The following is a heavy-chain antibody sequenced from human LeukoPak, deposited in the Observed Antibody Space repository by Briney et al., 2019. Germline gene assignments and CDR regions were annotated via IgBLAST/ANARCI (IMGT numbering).Heavy chain of an antibody. CDR2: IIPIFGTA. CDR1: GGTFSSYA. J-gene: IGHJ5*02. CDR3: ARRPWFGERNWFDP. V-gene: IGHV1-69*06. D-gene: IGHD3-10*01. Sequence: ASVKVSCKASGGTFSSYAISWVRPAPGQGLEWMGGIIPIFGTANYAQKFQGRVTITADKSTSTAYMELSSLRSEDTAVYYCARRPWFGERNWFDPWGQGTLVTVSS.